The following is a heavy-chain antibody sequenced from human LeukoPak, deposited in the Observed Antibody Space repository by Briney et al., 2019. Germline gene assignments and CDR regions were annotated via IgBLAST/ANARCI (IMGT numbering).Heavy chain of an antibody. V-gene: IGHV3-23*01. J-gene: IGHJ4*02. Sequence: GGSLRLSCAASGFTFSSYAMSWVCQAPGKGLEWVSAISGSGGSTYYADSVRGRFTISRDNSKSTLILQMNGLRGEDTALYYCAKDLWSVAVSGLDHWGQGTRVTVSS. D-gene: IGHD3-3*01. CDR3: AKDLWSVAVSGLDH. CDR1: GFTFSSYA. CDR2: ISGSGGST.